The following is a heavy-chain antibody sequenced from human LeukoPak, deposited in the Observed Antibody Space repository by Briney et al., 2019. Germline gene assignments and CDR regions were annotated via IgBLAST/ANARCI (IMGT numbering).Heavy chain of an antibody. Sequence: PGGSLRRSCAASGLTFSSYAMSWVRQAPRKGLEWVSGISGSGGNTYYTDSVKGRFTISRDNSKNTLYLQMNSLRAEDTAVYYCAKGPRVVLLAAYYWGQGTLVTVSS. CDR2: ISGSGGNT. CDR3: AKGPRVVLLAAYY. V-gene: IGHV3-23*01. CDR1: GLTFSSYA. J-gene: IGHJ4*02. D-gene: IGHD2-15*01.